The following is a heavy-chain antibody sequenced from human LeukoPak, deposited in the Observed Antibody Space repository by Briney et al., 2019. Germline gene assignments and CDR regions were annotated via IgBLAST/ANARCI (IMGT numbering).Heavy chain of an antibody. CDR3: ARRVLRYCSGGSCRGAFDI. CDR2: IYYSGST. V-gene: IGHV4-39*01. CDR1: GGSISSSSYY. D-gene: IGHD2-15*01. J-gene: IGHJ3*02. Sequence: SETLSLTCTVSGGSISSSSYYWGWIRQPPGKGLEWIGSIYYSGSTYYNPSLKSRVTISVDTSKNQFSLKLSSVTAADTAVYYCARRVLRYCSGGSCRGAFDIWGQGTMVTVSS.